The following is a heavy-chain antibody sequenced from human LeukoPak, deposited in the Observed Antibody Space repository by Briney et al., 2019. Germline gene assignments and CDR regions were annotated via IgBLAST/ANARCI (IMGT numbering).Heavy chain of an antibody. CDR1: GYTFTDYY. D-gene: IGHD3-10*01. CDR2: INPNRGGS. V-gene: IGHV1-2*02. Sequence: ASVKVSCKASGYTFTDYYIHWVRQAPGQGLEWMGWINPNRGGSNYAQKFQGRITMTRDTSISTAYMELSGLRSDDTAVYYCARAYFGYVSGSTFDYWGQGTLVTVSS. CDR3: ARAYFGYVSGSTFDY. J-gene: IGHJ4*02.